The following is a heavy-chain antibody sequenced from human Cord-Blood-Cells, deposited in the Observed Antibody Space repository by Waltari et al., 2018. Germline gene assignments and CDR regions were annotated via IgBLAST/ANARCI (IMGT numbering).Heavy chain of an antibody. CDR1: GGSFSGYS. CDR2: INHSGST. V-gene: IGHV4-34*01. D-gene: IGHD3-16*01. J-gene: IGHJ3*02. CDR3: ARATSWGWGAFDI. Sequence: QVQLQQWGAGLLKPSETLSLTCAVYGGSFSGYSWGWIRQPPGKGLEWIGEINHSGSTNYNPSLKSRVTISVDTSKNQFSLKLSSVTAADTAVYYCARATSWGWGAFDIWGQGTMVTVSS.